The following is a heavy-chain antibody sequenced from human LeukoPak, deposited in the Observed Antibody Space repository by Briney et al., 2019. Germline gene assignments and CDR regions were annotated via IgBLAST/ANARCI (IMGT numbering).Heavy chain of an antibody. J-gene: IGHJ4*02. CDR1: GGSMNHHY. CDR3: AEIPRD. CDR2: IYDSGTSATT. Sequence: SETLSLTCTVSGGSMNHHYWSWVRQPPGKEPEWIAYIYDSGTSATTDYNASLKSRVTVSMDTSKRQFSLRLDSVTAADTAVYYCAEIPRDWGQGTLVTVSS. V-gene: IGHV4-59*11.